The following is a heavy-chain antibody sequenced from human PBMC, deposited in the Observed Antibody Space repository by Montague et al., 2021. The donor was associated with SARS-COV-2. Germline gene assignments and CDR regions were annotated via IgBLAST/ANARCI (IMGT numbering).Heavy chain of an antibody. V-gene: IGHV4-4*02. CDR3: ARMALASSSSDFDY. Sequence: SETLSLTCAVSGGFISSGNWWSWVRQPPGKGLEWIGEIYHSGSTNYNPSLKSRVTISVDKSKNQFSLKLSSVTAADTAVYYCARMALASSSSDFDYWGQGTLVTVSS. CDR1: GGFISSGNW. CDR2: IYHSGST. J-gene: IGHJ4*02. D-gene: IGHD6-6*01.